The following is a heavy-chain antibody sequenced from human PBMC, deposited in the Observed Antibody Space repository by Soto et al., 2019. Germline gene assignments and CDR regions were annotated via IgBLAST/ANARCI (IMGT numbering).Heavy chain of an antibody. CDR2: ISGSGGST. V-gene: IGHV3-23*01. J-gene: IGHJ3*02. D-gene: IGHD3-3*01. Sequence: GGSLRLSCAASGFPFSSYAMSWVRQAPGKGLEWVSAISGSGGSTYYADSVKGRFTISRDNSKNTLYLQMNSLRAEDTAVYYCATSSLRFLEWPQKNDAFDIWGQGTMVTVSS. CDR1: GFPFSSYA. CDR3: ATSSLRFLEWPQKNDAFDI.